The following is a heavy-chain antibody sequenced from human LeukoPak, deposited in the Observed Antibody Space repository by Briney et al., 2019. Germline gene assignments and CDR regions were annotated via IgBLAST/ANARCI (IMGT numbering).Heavy chain of an antibody. D-gene: IGHD6-13*01. J-gene: IGHJ3*02. CDR2: FDPEDGET. CDR1: GYTLTELS. CDR3: ATGGLYSSSWFDAFDI. V-gene: IGHV1-24*01. Sequence: VQFSCKVSGYTLTELSMHWVRQAPGKGLEWMGGFDPEDGETIYAQKFQGRVTMTEDTSTDTAYMELSSLRSEDTAVYYCATGGLYSSSWFDAFDIWGQGTMVTVSS.